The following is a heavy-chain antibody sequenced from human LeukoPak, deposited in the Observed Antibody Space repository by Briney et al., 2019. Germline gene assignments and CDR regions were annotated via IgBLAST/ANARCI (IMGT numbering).Heavy chain of an antibody. CDR3: AKDQSRIKYYFDY. Sequence: GGYLRLSCAASGFTFSSYAMSWVRQAPGKGLEWVSVISYDGTNKYYADSVKGRFTISRDNSKNTLYLQMNSLRPEDTAVYYCAKDQSRIKYYFDYWGQGTLVTVSS. CDR2: ISYDGTNK. J-gene: IGHJ4*02. V-gene: IGHV3-30*18. D-gene: IGHD2-2*01. CDR1: GFTFSSYA.